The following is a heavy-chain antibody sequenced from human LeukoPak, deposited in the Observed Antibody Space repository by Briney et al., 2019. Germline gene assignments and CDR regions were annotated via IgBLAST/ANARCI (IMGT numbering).Heavy chain of an antibody. V-gene: IGHV4-4*07. CDR2: IYTSGST. Sequence: SETLSLTCTVSGGSISSYYWSWIRQPAGQGLEWIGRIYTSGSTNYNPSLKSRVTMSVDTSKNQFSLKLSSVTAADTAVYYCATGGLNDYGDSSTFDYWAREPWSPSPQ. D-gene: IGHD4-17*01. J-gene: IGHJ4*02. CDR1: GGSISSYY. CDR3: ATGGLNDYGDSSTFDY.